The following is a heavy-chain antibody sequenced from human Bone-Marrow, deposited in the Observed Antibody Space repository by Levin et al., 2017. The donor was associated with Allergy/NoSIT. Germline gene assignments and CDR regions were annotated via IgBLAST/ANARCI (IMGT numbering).Heavy chain of an antibody. V-gene: IGHV4-39*02. CDR3: ARKSHDFWDY. Sequence: PSETLSLTCTVSGGSITSSTFYWGWIRQPPGKGLQWIGNIYYSGSTDYNPSLRSRVTMSADASMNSFSLNLSSVTVADTAVYYCARKSHDFWDYWGQGILVTVFS. CDR1: GGSITSSTFY. J-gene: IGHJ4*02. D-gene: IGHD3/OR15-3a*01. CDR2: IYYSGST.